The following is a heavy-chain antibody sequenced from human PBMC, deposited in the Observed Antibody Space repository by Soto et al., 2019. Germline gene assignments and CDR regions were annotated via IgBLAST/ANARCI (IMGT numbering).Heavy chain of an antibody. CDR2: DYNTGGT. Sequence: QEQLQQSGPGLVKPSETLSLTCTVSSGPTSSHNWGWIRQPPGRGLEWIGYDYNTGGTSYNPTLRSRVTIPAATSTKNLSLTLSSVTAADTAVYYRVRQGIGPLHGLVDVWGQGTTVSVSS. D-gene: IGHD3-10*01. CDR3: VRQGIGPLHGLVDV. CDR1: SGPTSSHN. J-gene: IGHJ6*02. V-gene: IGHV4-59*08.